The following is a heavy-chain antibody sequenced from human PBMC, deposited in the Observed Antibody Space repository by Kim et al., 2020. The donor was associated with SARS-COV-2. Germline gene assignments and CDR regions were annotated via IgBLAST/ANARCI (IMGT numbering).Heavy chain of an antibody. J-gene: IGHJ2*01. Sequence: GGSLRLSCAASGFTFSSYDMHWVRQATGKGLEWVSAIGTAGDTYYPGSVKGRFTISRENAKNSLYLQMNSLRAGDTAVYYCARAGYKDWYFDLWGRGTLVTVSS. V-gene: IGHV3-13*01. CDR3: ARAGYKDWYFDL. CDR1: GFTFSSYD. CDR2: IGTAGDT. D-gene: IGHD1-1*01.